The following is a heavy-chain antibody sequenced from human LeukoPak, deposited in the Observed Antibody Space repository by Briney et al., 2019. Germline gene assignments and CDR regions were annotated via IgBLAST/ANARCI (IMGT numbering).Heavy chain of an antibody. CDR1: GFTFSSYA. V-gene: IGHV3-30-3*01. J-gene: IGHJ4*02. D-gene: IGHD3-22*01. CDR2: ISYDGSNK. CDR3: AKVQYYYDSSGYPIQYFDY. Sequence: SGRSLRLSCTASGFTFSSYAMHWVRQAPGKGLEWVAVISYDGSNKYYADSVKGRFTISRDNSKNTLYLQMNSLRAEDTAVYYCAKVQYYYDSSGYPIQYFDYWGQGTLVTVSS.